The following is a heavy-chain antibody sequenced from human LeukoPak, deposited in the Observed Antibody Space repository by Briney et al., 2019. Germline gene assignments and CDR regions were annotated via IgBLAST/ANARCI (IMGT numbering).Heavy chain of an antibody. Sequence: SQTLSLTCIVSGGSISGGDFYWTWIRQPPGKGLGWIGYIYYSGRTYYNPSLESRLTMSIDTSKNEFSLKLTSVTAADTAVYYCARDVGVAAASGAFDIWGQGTMVTVSS. V-gene: IGHV4-30-4*01. D-gene: IGHD6-13*01. CDR2: IYYSGRT. CDR3: ARDVGVAAASGAFDI. CDR1: GGSISGGDFY. J-gene: IGHJ3*02.